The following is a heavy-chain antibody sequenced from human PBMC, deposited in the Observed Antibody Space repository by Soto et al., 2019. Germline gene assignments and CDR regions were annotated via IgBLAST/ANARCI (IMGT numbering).Heavy chain of an antibody. CDR3: ATEMGATQGPFDN. CDR2: LSNTGRRT. D-gene: IGHD1-26*01. V-gene: IGHV3-23*01. J-gene: IGHJ4*02. CDR1: VFPFGANA. Sequence: EVQVLESGGGLVQPGGSLRLSCVVSVFPFGANAMSWVRQAPGKGLEWVSGLSNTGRRTSYADSVKGRFNISRDNSENTGYLQMNSLRVEDTAVYYCATEMGATQGPFDNWGQGTLVTVSS.